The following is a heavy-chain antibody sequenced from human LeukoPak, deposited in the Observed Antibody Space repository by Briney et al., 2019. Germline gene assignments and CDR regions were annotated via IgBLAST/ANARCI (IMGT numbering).Heavy chain of an antibody. V-gene: IGHV4-4*02. Sequence: SETLSLTCAVSGGSISSSNWWSWVRPSPGRGLGWSGEMYHSGSTNYNPSLKSRVTISVDMSKNQFSLKLRSVTAADTAVYYCARVGSPTWGKLSYYMDVWGKGSTVTVSS. CDR1: GGSISSSNW. CDR2: MYHSGST. D-gene: IGHD3-16*01. CDR3: ARVGSPTWGKLSYYMDV. J-gene: IGHJ6*03.